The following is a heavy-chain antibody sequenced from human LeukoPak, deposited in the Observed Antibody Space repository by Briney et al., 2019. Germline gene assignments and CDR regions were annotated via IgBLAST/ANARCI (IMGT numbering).Heavy chain of an antibody. J-gene: IGHJ4*02. V-gene: IGHV4-39*01. CDR1: GGSISSNSYY. CDR3: ARFPHYYDSSNSYVRFYFDY. Sequence: SETLSLTCSVSGGSISSNSYYWGWIRQPPGKGPEWIGSIYHSGTTYYNPSLKSRVTISVDTSKNQFSLKLSSVTAADTAVYYCARFPHYYDSSNSYVRFYFDYWAQGSLVTVSS. CDR2: IYHSGTT. D-gene: IGHD3-22*01.